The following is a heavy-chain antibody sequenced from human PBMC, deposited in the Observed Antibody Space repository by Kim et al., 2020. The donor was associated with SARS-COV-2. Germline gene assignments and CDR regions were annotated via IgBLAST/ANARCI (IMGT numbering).Heavy chain of an antibody. D-gene: IGHD1-1*01. CDR2: ISGSGGST. CDR3: AKDLAEWLERTTFYYYGMDV. V-gene: IGHV3-23*01. J-gene: IGHJ6*02. Sequence: GGSLRLSCAASGFTFSSYAMSWVRQTAGKGLEWVSSISGSGGSTYFADSVKGRSTISRDNSKNTLYLQMNSLRAEDAAVYYCAKDLAEWLERTTFYYYGMDVWGQGTTVTVSS. CDR1: GFTFSSYA.